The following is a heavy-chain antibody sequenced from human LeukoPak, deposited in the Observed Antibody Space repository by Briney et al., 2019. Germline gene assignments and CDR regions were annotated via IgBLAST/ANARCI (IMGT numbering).Heavy chain of an antibody. Sequence: AGRSPRLSCAASGFTFDDYAMHWVRQAPGKGLEWVSGISWNSGSIGYADSVKGRFTISRDNAKNSLYLQMNSLRAEDTALYYCAKADYYGSGSPFDYWGQGTLVTVSS. D-gene: IGHD3-10*01. CDR2: ISWNSGSI. CDR1: GFTFDDYA. J-gene: IGHJ4*02. CDR3: AKADYYGSGSPFDY. V-gene: IGHV3-9*01.